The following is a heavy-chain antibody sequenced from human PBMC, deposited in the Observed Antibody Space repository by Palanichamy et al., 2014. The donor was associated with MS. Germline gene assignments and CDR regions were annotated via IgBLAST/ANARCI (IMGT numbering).Heavy chain of an antibody. D-gene: IGHD6-19*01. CDR1: GFTFSTYW. CDR3: VRDHSSGWSFQY. Sequence: DVQVAEVWGRVGPSRGGPVRVSCAVSGFTFSTYWMYWVRQAPGKGLEWVATINPDGSVKWFVDSVKGRFTISRDNGKNSLYLRMNSLRVEDTALYYCVRDHSSGWSFQYWGQGALVTVSS. J-gene: IGHJ1*01. CDR2: INPDGSVK. V-gene: IGHV3-7*01.